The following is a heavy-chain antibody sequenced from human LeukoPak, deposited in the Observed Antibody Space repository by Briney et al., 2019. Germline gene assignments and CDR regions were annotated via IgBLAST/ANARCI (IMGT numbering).Heavy chain of an antibody. CDR2: ISSSSSTI. Sequence: PGGSLRLSCAASGFTFSSYSMSWVRQAPGKGLEWVSYISSSSSTIYYADSVKGRFTISRDNAKNSLYLQMNSLRAEDTAVYYCARDLQLVLWGQGTLVTVSS. CDR3: ARDLQLVL. V-gene: IGHV3-48*01. CDR1: GFTFSSYS. J-gene: IGHJ5*02. D-gene: IGHD6-13*01.